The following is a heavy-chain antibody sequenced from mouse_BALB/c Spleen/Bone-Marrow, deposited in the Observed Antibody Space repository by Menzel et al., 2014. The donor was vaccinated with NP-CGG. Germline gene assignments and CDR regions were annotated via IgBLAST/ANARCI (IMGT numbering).Heavy chain of an antibody. CDR1: GYTFTSHW. V-gene: IGHV1S127*01. CDR2: IDPSDNYT. J-gene: IGHJ3*01. CDR3: TNLGTY. D-gene: IGHD2-14*01. Sequence: VQLQQSGAELVKPGASVKMSCQASGYTFTSHWMHWVKQRPGQGLEWIGAIDPSDNYTHYNQELKGKATLTVDTSSSTAYMQLSSLTSEDSAGYYCTNLGTYWGQGTLVTVSA.